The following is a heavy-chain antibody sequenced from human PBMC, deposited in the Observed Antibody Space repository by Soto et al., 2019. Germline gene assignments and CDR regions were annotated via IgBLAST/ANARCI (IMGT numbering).Heavy chain of an antibody. Sequence: GSLRLSCAASGFTFSSYAMSWVRQAPGKGLEWVSTIGDSGGSTNYADSVKGRFTISRDNSKNTLYLQMNSLRAEDTAVYFCAKEGGGYSGYEMYYFDNWGQGTLVTVSS. CDR2: IGDSGGST. V-gene: IGHV3-23*01. CDR3: AKEGGGYSGYEMYYFDN. D-gene: IGHD5-12*01. CDR1: GFTFSSYA. J-gene: IGHJ4*02.